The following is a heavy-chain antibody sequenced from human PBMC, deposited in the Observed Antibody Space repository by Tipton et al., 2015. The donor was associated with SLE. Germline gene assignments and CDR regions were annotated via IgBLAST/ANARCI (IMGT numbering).Heavy chain of an antibody. J-gene: IGHJ6*02. CDR2: INHSGST. CDR3: ARHRGGATEGMDV. D-gene: IGHD1-26*01. CDR1: GGFFNNYY. Sequence: TLSLTCAIYGGFFNNYYWSWIRQPPGKGLEWIGEINHSGSTNYNPSLKSRVTISVDTSKNQFSLKLSSVTAADTAVYYCARHRGGATEGMDVWGQGTTVTVSS. V-gene: IGHV4-34*01.